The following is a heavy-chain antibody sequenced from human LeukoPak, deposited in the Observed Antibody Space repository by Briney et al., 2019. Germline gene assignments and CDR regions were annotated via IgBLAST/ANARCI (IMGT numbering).Heavy chain of an antibody. CDR2: IIPIFGTA. V-gene: IGHV1-69*01. CDR1: GGTFSSYA. D-gene: IGHD2/OR15-2a*01. CDR3: ARGGLTHSFQFDY. Sequence: SVKVSCKASGGTFSSYAISWVRQAPGQGLEWMGGIIPIFGTANYAQKFQGRVTITADESTSTAYMELSSLRSEDTAVYYCARGGLTHSFQFDYWGQGTLVIVSS. J-gene: IGHJ4*02.